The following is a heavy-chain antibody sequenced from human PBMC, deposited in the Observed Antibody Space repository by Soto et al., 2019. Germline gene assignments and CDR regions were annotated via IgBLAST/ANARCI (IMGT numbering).Heavy chain of an antibody. D-gene: IGHD3-22*01. CDR3: ARPLAGYDSSGYYQYYFDY. J-gene: IGHJ4*02. CDR1: GGTFSSYA. Sequence: QVQLVQSGAEVKKPGSSVKVSCTASGGTFSSYAISWVRQAPGQGLEWMGGIIPIFGTANYAQKFQGRVTITADESTSTAYMELSSLRSEDTAVYYCARPLAGYDSSGYYQYYFDYWGQGTLVTVSS. V-gene: IGHV1-69*01. CDR2: IIPIFGTA.